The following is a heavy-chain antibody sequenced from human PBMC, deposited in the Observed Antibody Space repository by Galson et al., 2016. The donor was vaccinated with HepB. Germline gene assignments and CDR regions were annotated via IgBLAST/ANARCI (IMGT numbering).Heavy chain of an antibody. CDR1: GYTFTSHS. V-gene: IGHV1-46*01. Sequence: SVKVSCKASGYTFTSHSMHWVRQAPGQGLEWMAMINPSGGSTSYAQKFQGRVTVTRDTSTSTAYMELSSLGSEDTAVYYCARIIGSGHYLVDYWGQGTLVTVAS. CDR3: ARIIGSGHYLVDY. J-gene: IGHJ4*02. CDR2: INPSGGST. D-gene: IGHD3-22*01.